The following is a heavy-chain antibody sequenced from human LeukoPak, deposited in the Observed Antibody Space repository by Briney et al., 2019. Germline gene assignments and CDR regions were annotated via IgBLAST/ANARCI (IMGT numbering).Heavy chain of an antibody. CDR2: IKHSGST. V-gene: IGHV4-34*01. Sequence: SETLSLTCAVYGGSFSGYYWSWIRQPPGKGLEWIGEIKHSGSTNYNPSLKSRVTISVDTSKNQFSLKLSSVTAADTAVYYCARGPPYSSGWYGAYWGQGTLVIVCS. CDR1: GGSFSGYY. CDR3: ARGPPYSSGWYGAY. D-gene: IGHD6-19*01. J-gene: IGHJ4*02.